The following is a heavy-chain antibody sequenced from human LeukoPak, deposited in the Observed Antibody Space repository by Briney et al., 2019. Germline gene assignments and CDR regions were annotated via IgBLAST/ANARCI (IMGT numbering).Heavy chain of an antibody. V-gene: IGHV1-69*13. Sequence: SVNVSCKASGGTFSRYAINWVRQAPGQGLEWMGGIIPIFATPNYAQKFQGRVTITADESTSTAYMELSSLRSEDTAVYYCARKTNTAMANYYYGMDVWGQGTTVTVSS. J-gene: IGHJ6*02. CDR3: ARKTNTAMANYYYGMDV. CDR2: IIPIFATP. CDR1: GGTFSRYA. D-gene: IGHD5-18*01.